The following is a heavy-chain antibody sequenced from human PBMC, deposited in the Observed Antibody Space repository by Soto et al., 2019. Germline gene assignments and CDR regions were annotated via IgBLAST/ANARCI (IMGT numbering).Heavy chain of an antibody. D-gene: IGHD4-17*01. CDR3: STFHDYGRDY. CDR2: IIPIFGTP. V-gene: IGHV1-69*01. J-gene: IGHJ4*02. Sequence: QVQLVQSGTEVKKPGSSVKVSCKASGGTFSRFTISWVRQAPGQGLEWLGGIIPIFGTPNYAQRFRGRVTITAEDSSNTAYMELASLRSEDTAVYYCSTFHDYGRDYWGQGTLVTVSS. CDR1: GGTFSRFT.